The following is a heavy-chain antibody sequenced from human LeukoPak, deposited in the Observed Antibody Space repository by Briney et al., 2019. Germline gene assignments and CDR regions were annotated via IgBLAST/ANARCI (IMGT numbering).Heavy chain of an antibody. CDR2: ISSSSCYI. D-gene: IGHD3-10*01. V-gene: IGHV3-21*01. Sequence: GGSLRLSRAASGFTFSSYSMNWVRQAPGKGLEWVSSISSSSCYIYYADSVKGRFTISRDNAKDSLYLQMNSLRAEDTAVYYCARDRVVRGVIIRFDYWGQGTLVTVSS. J-gene: IGHJ4*02. CDR1: GFTFSSYS. CDR3: ARDRVVRGVIIRFDY.